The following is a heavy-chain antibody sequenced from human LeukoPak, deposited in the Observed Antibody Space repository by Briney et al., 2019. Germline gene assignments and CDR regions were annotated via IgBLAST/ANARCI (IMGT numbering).Heavy chain of an antibody. CDR3: ARDYVEMATIDY. Sequence: SETLSLTCTVSGGSISSSSYYWGWIRQPPGKGLEWIGSIYYSGSTYYNPSLKSRVTISVDTSKNQFSLKLSSVTAADTAVYCCARDYVEMATIDYWGQGTLVTVSS. D-gene: IGHD5-24*01. CDR2: IYYSGST. V-gene: IGHV4-39*07. CDR1: GGSISSSSYY. J-gene: IGHJ4*02.